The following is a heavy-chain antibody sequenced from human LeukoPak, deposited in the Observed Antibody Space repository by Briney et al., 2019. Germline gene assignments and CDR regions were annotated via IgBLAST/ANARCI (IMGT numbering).Heavy chain of an antibody. J-gene: IGHJ3*02. V-gene: IGHV3-23*01. CDR1: GFTFSTSA. CDR2: ISESGGST. D-gene: IGHD3-10*01. Sequence: GGSLRLSCVVSGFTFSTSAMSWDRQAPGKGLEWVSGISESGGSTYYADSVKGRFTSSRDNSKNTLYLQMNSLRAEDTAVYYCARGDYYGSGSYYHDAFDIWGQGTMVTVSS. CDR3: ARGDYYGSGSYYHDAFDI.